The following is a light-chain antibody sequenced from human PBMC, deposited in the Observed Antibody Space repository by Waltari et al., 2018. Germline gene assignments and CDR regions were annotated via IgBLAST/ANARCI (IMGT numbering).Light chain of an antibody. CDR3: SSYAGDNILI. CDR1: SSDVAFYDF. J-gene: IGLJ2*01. CDR2: DVN. Sequence: QSALTQPPSASGSPGKSVSISCTGTSSDVAFYDFFSWYKQDPGKAPKLIIYDVNKRPSGVPGRFSGSKSGNTASLIVSGLQADDEAYYYCSSYAGDNILIFGGGTKLTV. V-gene: IGLV2-8*01.